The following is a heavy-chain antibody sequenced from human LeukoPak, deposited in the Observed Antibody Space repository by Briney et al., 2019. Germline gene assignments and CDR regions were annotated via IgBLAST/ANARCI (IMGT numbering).Heavy chain of an antibody. CDR2: IYHSGST. J-gene: IGHJ5*01. CDR1: GGSISSSNW. D-gene: IGHD5-24*01. Sequence: KPSETLSLTCAVSGGSISSSNWWSWVRQPPGKGLEWIGEIYHSGSTNYNPSLKSRATISVDKSKNQFSLKLSSVTAADTGVYYCARHSIFCSFYNCSPFDSWGQGTPVTVSS. CDR3: ARHSIFCSFYNCSPFDS. V-gene: IGHV4-4*02.